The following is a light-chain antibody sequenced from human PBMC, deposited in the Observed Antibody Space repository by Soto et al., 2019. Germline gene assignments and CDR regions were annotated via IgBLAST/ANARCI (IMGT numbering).Light chain of an antibody. CDR2: GAS. V-gene: IGKV3-20*01. CDR1: QSVASGY. CDR3: QLYESSPT. Sequence: ETVLTQSPGTLSLSAGERATLSCRASQSVASGYLVWYQQKPGQTPTVLIYGASTRAAGIRDRFSGSGSGTDFTLTISRLEPEDFAVYYCQLYESSPTFGQGTKVEMK. J-gene: IGKJ1*01.